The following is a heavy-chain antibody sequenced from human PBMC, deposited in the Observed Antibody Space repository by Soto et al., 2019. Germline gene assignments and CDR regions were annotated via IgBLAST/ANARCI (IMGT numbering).Heavy chain of an antibody. CDR2: ISGSGGST. J-gene: IGHJ4*02. CDR3: AREYSSSPRLDY. CDR1: GVTLSRYA. D-gene: IGHD6-6*01. Sequence: GALRPCWGGSGVTLSRYANIGGRPAPGKGLGWVLAISGSGGSTYHQDSGEGPVTLSRKHSKNTPYPQMNSLRAADKAVYYCAREYSSSPRLDYWGQGTLVTVSS. V-gene: IGHV3-23*01.